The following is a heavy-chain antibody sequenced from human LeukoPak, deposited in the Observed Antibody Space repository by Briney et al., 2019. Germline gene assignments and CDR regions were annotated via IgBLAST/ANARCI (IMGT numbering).Heavy chain of an antibody. D-gene: IGHD3-9*01. CDR1: GYTFTSYG. V-gene: IGHV1-18*01. CDR2: ISAYNGNT. Sequence: ASVKVSCKASGYTFTSYGISWVRQAPGQGLEWMGWISAYNGNTNYAQKLQGRVTMTTDTSTSTAYMELRSLRSDDTAVYYCARERNPRYFDWLLEPFYYYGMDVWGQGTTVNVSS. J-gene: IGHJ6*02. CDR3: ARERNPRYFDWLLEPFYYYGMDV.